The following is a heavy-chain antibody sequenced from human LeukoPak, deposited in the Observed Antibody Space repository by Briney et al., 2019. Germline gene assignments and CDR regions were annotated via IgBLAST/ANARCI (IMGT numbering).Heavy chain of an antibody. J-gene: IGHJ5*02. V-gene: IGHV3-23*01. CDR3: ARVRWTAKGIQLWTYNNWFDP. Sequence: GGSLRLSCAASGFTVSSNYMSWVRQAPGKGLEWVSAISGSGGSTYYADSVKGRFTISRDNSKNTLYLQMNSLRAEDTAVYYCARVRWTAKGIQLWTYNNWFDPWGQGTLVTVSS. D-gene: IGHD5-18*01. CDR2: ISGSGGST. CDR1: GFTVSSNY.